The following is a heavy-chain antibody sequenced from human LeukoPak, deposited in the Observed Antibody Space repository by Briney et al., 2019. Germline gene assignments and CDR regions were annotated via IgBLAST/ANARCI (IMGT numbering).Heavy chain of an antibody. D-gene: IGHD5-24*01. CDR2: INQDGSEK. V-gene: IGHV3-7*01. CDR3: ARERDGRFFDY. Sequence: GGSLRLSCAVSGLTFRSYWMSWVRQAPGKGLEWVANINQDGSEKYFVDSVKGRFTISRDNAKNSLHLQMNTLRAEDAAVYYCARERDGRFFDYWGQGTLVTVSS. CDR1: GLTFRSYW. J-gene: IGHJ4*02.